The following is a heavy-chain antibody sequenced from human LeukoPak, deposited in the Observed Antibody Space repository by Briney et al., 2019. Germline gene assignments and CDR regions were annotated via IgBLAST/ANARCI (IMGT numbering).Heavy chain of an antibody. CDR2: INPNTGDT. CDR1: GYXFTGYY. CDR3: GRDIDWSPFF. V-gene: IGHV1-2*02. J-gene: IGHJ4*02. Sequence: GASVKVSCKTSGYXFTGYYIHWVRQAPGQGLEWMGWINPNTGDTNYPQNFQGRVTMTRVTSISTVYTELSSLRSDDTAVYYCGRDIDWSPFFWGQGTLVTVSS. D-gene: IGHD3-9*01.